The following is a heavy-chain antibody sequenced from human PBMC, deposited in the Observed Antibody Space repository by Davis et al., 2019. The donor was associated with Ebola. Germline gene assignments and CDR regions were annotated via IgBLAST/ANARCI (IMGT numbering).Heavy chain of an antibody. CDR2: IKSKTDGGTT. D-gene: IGHD3-3*01. CDR3: TTTIFGPRGGMDV. V-gene: IGHV3-15*07. J-gene: IGHJ6*02. Sequence: GESLKISCAASGFTFSNAWMNWVRQAPGKGLEWVGRIKSKTDGGTTDYAAPVKGRFTISRDDSKNTAYLQMNSLKTEDTAVYYCTTTIFGPRGGMDVWGQGTTVTVSS. CDR1: GFTFSNAW.